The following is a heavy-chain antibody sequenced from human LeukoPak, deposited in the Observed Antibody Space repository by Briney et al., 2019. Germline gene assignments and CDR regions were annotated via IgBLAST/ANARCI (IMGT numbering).Heavy chain of an antibody. V-gene: IGHV3-23*01. J-gene: IGHJ4*02. CDR2: ISGSGGST. CDR3: AKGGKWDVTPFDY. CDR1: GFTFSSYA. Sequence: NPGGSLRLSCAASGFTFSSYAMSWVRQAPGKGLEWVSAISGSGGSTYYADSVKGRFTISRDNSKNTLYLQVNSLRAEDTAVYYCAKGGKWDVTPFDYWGQGTLVTVSS. D-gene: IGHD1-26*01.